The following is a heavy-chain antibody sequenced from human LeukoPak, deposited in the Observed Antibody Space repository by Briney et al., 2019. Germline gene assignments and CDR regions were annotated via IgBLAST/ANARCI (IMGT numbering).Heavy chain of an antibody. J-gene: IGHJ4*02. D-gene: IGHD2-21*02. CDR1: GFTFSSYG. V-gene: IGHV3-30*02. CDR3: AKGQGHIVVVTAPYDC. Sequence: GGSLRLSCAASGFTFSSYGMHWVRQAPGKGLEWVAFIRYDGSNKYYADSVKGRFTISRDNSKNTLYLQMNSLRAEDTAVYYCAKGQGHIVVVTAPYDCWGQGTLVTVSS. CDR2: IRYDGSNK.